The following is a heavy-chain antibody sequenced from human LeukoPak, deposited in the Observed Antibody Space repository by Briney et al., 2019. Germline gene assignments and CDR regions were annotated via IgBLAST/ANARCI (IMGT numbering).Heavy chain of an antibody. CDR2: XXPXSGGT. CDR1: GYTFTGXX. J-gene: IGHJ4*02. V-gene: IGHV1-2*02. D-gene: IGHD1-7*01. CDR3: ARVPNEDISGTTALLYFDY. Sequence: SGYTFTGXXXXXVRXAPGQGXXXXXXXXPXSGGTNYAQKFQGRVTMTRDTSISTAYMEMSSLISDDTAVYYCARVPNEDISGTTALLYFDYWGQGTLVTVSS.